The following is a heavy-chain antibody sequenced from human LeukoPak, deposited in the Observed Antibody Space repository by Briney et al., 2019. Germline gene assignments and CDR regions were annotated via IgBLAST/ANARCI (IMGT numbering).Heavy chain of an antibody. CDR1: GYTFTSYG. CDR3: ARDLEDIVVVPAAIVYFQH. Sequence: ASVKVSCKASGYTFTSYGISWVRQAPGQGLEWMGWISAYNGNTNYAQKLQGRVTMTTDTSTSTAYMEQRSLRSDDTAVYYCARDLEDIVVVPAAIVYFQHWGQGTLVTVSS. D-gene: IGHD2-2*02. V-gene: IGHV1-18*01. CDR2: ISAYNGNT. J-gene: IGHJ1*01.